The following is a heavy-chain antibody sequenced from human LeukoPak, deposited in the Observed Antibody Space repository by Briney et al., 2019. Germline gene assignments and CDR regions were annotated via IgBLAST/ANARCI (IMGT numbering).Heavy chain of an antibody. D-gene: IGHD1-1*01. J-gene: IGHJ5*02. CDR2: IYYSGLT. Sequence: SETLSLTCAVSNGSISTSGYYWSWIRQHPEKGLEWIGSIYYSGLTFYNPSLKSRVIMSVDTSKNQFSLNLTSVTAADTAVYFCARYVASGTGFVNWFDPWGQGTLVTVSS. CDR3: ARYVASGTGFVNWFDP. V-gene: IGHV4-31*11. CDR1: NGSISTSGYY.